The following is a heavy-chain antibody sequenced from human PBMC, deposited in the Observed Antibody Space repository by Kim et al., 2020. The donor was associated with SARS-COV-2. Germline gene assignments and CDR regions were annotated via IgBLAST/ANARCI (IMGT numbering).Heavy chain of an antibody. J-gene: IGHJ6*01. D-gene: IGHD3-10*01. Sequence: TDSGKGRFTIARDNSRNTLYRQMNGLRAEDTAVYYCARTLVLSGYYGMDVWGQGTTVTVSS. V-gene: IGHV3-33*01. CDR3: ARTLVLSGYYGMDV.